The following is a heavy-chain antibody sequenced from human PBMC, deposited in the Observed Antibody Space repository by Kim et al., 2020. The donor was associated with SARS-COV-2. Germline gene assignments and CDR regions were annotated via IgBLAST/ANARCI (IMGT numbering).Heavy chain of an antibody. J-gene: IGHJ6*02. CDR1: GYTFTSYY. Sequence: ASVKVSCKASGYTFTSYYMHWVRQAPGQGLEWMGIINPSGGSTSYAQKFQGRVTMTRDTSTSTVYMELSSLRSEDTAVYYCARDRGFYGSGLYYYYGMDVWGQGTTVTVSS. CDR3: ARDRGFYGSGLYYYYGMDV. CDR2: INPSGGST. D-gene: IGHD3-10*01. V-gene: IGHV1-46*01.